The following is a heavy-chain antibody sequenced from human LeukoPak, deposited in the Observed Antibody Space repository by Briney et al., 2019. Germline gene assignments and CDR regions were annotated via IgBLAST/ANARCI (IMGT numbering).Heavy chain of an antibody. CDR2: ITTSTSYI. D-gene: IGHD3-3*01. CDR3: ARDYSYGSGYLY. CDR1: GFTFSSFT. Sequence: GGSLTLSCAASGFTFSSFTMNWVRQAPGKGLEWVSSITTSTSYIYYADSVKGRFTISRDNAKNSLYLQMNSLRAEDTAVYYCARDYSYGSGYLYWGQGTLVTVSS. V-gene: IGHV3-21*01. J-gene: IGHJ4*02.